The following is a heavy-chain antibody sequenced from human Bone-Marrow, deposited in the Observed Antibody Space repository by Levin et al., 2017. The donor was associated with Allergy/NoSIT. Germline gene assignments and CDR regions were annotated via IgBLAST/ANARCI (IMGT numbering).Heavy chain of an antibody. D-gene: IGHD5-24*01. Sequence: GASVKVSCSASGFTFSTYAMHWVRQAPGMGLEFVSAISSNGGTTHYADSVKGRFTISRDNSKNTLYLQMSSLRAEDTAVFYCVRGRDGYKWWGQGTLVTVSS. CDR3: VRGRDGYKW. CDR1: GFTFSTYA. CDR2: ISSNGGTT. J-gene: IGHJ4*02. V-gene: IGHV3-64D*06.